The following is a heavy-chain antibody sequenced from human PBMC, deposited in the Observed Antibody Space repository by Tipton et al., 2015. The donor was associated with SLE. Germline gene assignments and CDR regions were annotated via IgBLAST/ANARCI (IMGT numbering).Heavy chain of an antibody. V-gene: IGHV3-21*04. CDR3: ASASWNYGFFDY. Sequence: SLRLSCAASGLTFSTYDMNWVRQAPGKGLEWVSSISGSSGYISYADSVKGRFTISRDNSKNTVYLHMNSLRADDTAIYYCASASWNYGFFDYWGQGTLVTVSS. CDR2: ISGSSGYI. D-gene: IGHD1-7*01. CDR1: GLTFSTYD. J-gene: IGHJ4*02.